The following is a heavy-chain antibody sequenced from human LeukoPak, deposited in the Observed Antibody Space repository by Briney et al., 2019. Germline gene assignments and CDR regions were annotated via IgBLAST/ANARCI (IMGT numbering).Heavy chain of an antibody. CDR2: IYYSGST. CDR1: GGSISSSSYY. Sequence: SETLSLTCTVSGGSISSSSYYWGWIRQPPGKGLEWIGSIYYSGSTYYNPSLKSRVTISVDTSKNQFSLKLSSVTAADTAVYYCARQAYYYDSSGYYVRYAFDIWGQGTMVTVSS. J-gene: IGHJ3*02. D-gene: IGHD3-22*01. V-gene: IGHV4-39*01. CDR3: ARQAYYYDSSGYYVRYAFDI.